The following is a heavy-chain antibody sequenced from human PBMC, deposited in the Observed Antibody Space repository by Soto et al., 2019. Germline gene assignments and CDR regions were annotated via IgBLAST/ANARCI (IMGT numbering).Heavy chain of an antibody. CDR1: GGSFSGYS. Sequence: SETLSLTCAVYGGSFSGYSWTWIRQPPGRGREWIGEINPSITTNYNPSLKSRVTISVDTSKNQFSLKLSSVTAADTAVYYCARRTPGASETYYNSWFDPWGQGTLVTVSS. J-gene: IGHJ5*02. CDR2: INPSITT. CDR3: ARRTPGASETYYNSWFDP. D-gene: IGHD3-10*01. V-gene: IGHV4-34*01.